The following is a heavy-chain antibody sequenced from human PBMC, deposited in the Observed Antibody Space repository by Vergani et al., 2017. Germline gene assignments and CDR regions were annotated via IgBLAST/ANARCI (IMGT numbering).Heavy chain of an antibody. V-gene: IGHV4-34*02. J-gene: IGHJ4*02. D-gene: IGHD1-26*01. CDR1: GESFSSFY. CDR3: AVRPRVNLVGGESVTTRTFDY. CDR2: INNDGHT. Sequence: QVQLQQWGAGVVKPSGTLSLTCAVFGESFSSFYWSWIRQPPGKGLEWSGEINNDGHTNYNPSLESRVTVSRDTAKNQFSLNLMSVTAADTAMYYCAVRPRVNLVGGESVTTRTFDYWRQGSLVTVSS.